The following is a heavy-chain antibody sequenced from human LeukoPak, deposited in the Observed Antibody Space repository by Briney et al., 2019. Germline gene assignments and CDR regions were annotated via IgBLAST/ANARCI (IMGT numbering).Heavy chain of an antibody. CDR3: ARHFPAHVLLWFGERDAFDI. Sequence: SETLSLTCTVSGGSLSSGTYYWRWLRQPAGTGLEWIGRISTSGSTDYNPSLKSRVTISVDMSKNQFSLKLSSVTAADTAVYYCARHFPAHVLLWFGERDAFDIWGQGTMVTVSS. D-gene: IGHD3-10*01. CDR2: ISTSGST. CDR1: GGSLSSGTYY. J-gene: IGHJ3*02. V-gene: IGHV4-61*02.